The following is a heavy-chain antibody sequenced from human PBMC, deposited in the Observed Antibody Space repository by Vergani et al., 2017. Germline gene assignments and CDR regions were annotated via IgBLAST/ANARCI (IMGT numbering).Heavy chain of an antibody. CDR2: NNPNSGGT. V-gene: IGHV1-2*02. CDR1: GYTFTGYY. J-gene: IGHJ6*02. Sequence: QVQLVQSGAEVKKPGASVKVSCKASGYTFTGYYMHWVRQAPGQGLEWMGWNNPNSGGTNYAQKFQGRVTMTRDTSISTAYMELSRLRSGETAVYYCAEVYTVYCSSTSCPLYYGMDVWGQGTSVTVSS. CDR3: AEVYTVYCSSTSCPLYYGMDV. D-gene: IGHD2-2*01.